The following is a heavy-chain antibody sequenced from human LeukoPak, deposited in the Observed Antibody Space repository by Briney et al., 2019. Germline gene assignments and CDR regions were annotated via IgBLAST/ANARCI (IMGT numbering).Heavy chain of an antibody. CDR1: GYTLTDLS. Sequence: ASVKVSCKVSGYTLTDLSMHWVRQAPGKGLEWMGGFDPEDGETIYAQKFQGRVTMTEDTSTDTAYMELSSLRSEDTAVYYCATGGYDSSGYYNMRNAFDIWGQGTMVTVSS. D-gene: IGHD3-22*01. CDR3: ATGGYDSSGYYNMRNAFDI. J-gene: IGHJ3*02. CDR2: FDPEDGET. V-gene: IGHV1-24*01.